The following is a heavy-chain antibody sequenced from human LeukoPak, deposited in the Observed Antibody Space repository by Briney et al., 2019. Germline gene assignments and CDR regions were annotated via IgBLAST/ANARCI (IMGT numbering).Heavy chain of an antibody. Sequence: PSETLSLTCTVSGGSISSNYWSWIRQPPGKGLEWIGYIYNSGTTNYNPSLKGRVTLSIDTSKNQLSLKLRSVTAADTAVYYCARHIQSSGPALYDYWGQGTLVTVSS. CDR1: GGSISSNY. D-gene: IGHD6-19*01. CDR2: IYNSGTT. J-gene: IGHJ4*02. V-gene: IGHV4-59*08. CDR3: ARHIQSSGPALYDY.